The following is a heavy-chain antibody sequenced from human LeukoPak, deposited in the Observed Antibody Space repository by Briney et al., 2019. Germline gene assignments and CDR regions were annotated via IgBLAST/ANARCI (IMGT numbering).Heavy chain of an antibody. CDR2: IYYSGST. J-gene: IGHJ3*02. Sequence: PSETLSLTCTVSGGSISSYYWNWIRQPPGKGLEWIGYIYYSGSTSYNPSLKSRVTISVDTSKNRFSLKLSSVTAADTAVYYCARQTLDYYGSGSYYAFDIGGQGTMVTVSS. CDR1: GGSISSYY. CDR3: ARQTLDYYGSGSYYAFDI. D-gene: IGHD3-10*01. V-gene: IGHV4-59*08.